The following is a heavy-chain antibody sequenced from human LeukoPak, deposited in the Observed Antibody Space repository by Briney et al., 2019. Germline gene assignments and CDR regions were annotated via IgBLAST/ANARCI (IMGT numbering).Heavy chain of an antibody. CDR2: INRDGSST. Sequence: PGGSLRLSCAASGFTLSSYWMHWVRQAPGKGLVWVSRINRDGSSTSYADSVKGRLTISRDNAKNTLYLQMNSLRAEDTAVYYCARAGHCSSTICYLDYWGQGTLVTVSS. CDR1: GFTLSSYW. V-gene: IGHV3-74*01. D-gene: IGHD2-2*01. J-gene: IGHJ4*02. CDR3: ARAGHCSSTICYLDY.